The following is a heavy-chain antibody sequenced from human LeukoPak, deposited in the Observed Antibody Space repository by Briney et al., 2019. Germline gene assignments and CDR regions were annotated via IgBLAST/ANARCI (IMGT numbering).Heavy chain of an antibody. CDR3: ARGPRYDYDSSGYRHFDY. CDR1: GYSFTSYW. J-gene: IGHJ4*02. Sequence: GESLKISCKGSGYSFTSYWIGWVRQMPGRGLEWMGIIYPGDSDTRYSPSFQGQVTISADKSISTAYLQWSSLKASDTAMYYCARGPRYDYDSSGYRHFDYWGQGTLVTVSS. CDR2: IYPGDSDT. V-gene: IGHV5-51*01. D-gene: IGHD3-22*01.